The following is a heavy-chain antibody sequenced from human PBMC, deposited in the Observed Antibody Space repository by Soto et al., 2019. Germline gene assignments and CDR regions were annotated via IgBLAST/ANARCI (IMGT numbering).Heavy chain of an antibody. CDR2: INHSGST. J-gene: IGHJ4*02. CDR3: GRGQNFYNSSGYYYFDY. Sequence: SETLSLTCAVYGGSFSGYYWSWIRQPPGKGLEWIGEINHSGSTNYNPSLKSRVTISVDTSKNQFSLKLSSVTAADTAVYYCGRGQNFYNSSGYYYFDYWGQGTLVTVSS. D-gene: IGHD3-22*01. CDR1: GGSFSGYY. V-gene: IGHV4-34*01.